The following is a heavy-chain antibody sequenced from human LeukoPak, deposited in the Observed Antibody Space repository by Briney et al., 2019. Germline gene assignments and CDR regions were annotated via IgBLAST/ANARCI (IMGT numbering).Heavy chain of an antibody. J-gene: IGHJ4*02. CDR2: IYYSGTT. CDR3: ARATSRGRLNIDY. Sequence: PSETLSLTCTVSGDSISSYYSSWIRQPPGKGLEWIGYIYYSGTTNYNPSLESRVTVSVDTSRNQFSLKLSSVTAADTAVYYCARATSRGRLNIDYWGQGTLVTVSS. D-gene: IGHD2-2*01. V-gene: IGHV4-59*01. CDR1: GDSISSYY.